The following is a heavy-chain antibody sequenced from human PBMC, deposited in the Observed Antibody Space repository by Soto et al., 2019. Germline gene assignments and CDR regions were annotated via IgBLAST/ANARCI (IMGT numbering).Heavy chain of an antibody. Sequence: GGSITDYHWSWIRQPPGKGLEWIGEINHSGSTNYNPSLKSRVTISVDTSKNQFSLKLSSVTAADTAVYYCARISSWFLYYYYGMDVWGQGTTVTVSS. J-gene: IGHJ6*02. CDR3: ARISSWFLYYYYGMDV. CDR1: GGSITDYH. V-gene: IGHV4-34*01. CDR2: INHSGST. D-gene: IGHD6-13*01.